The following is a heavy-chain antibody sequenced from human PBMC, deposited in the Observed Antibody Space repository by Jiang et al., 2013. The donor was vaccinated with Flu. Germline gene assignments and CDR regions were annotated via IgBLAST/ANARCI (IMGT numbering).Heavy chain of an antibody. CDR2: IKQDGSDK. CDR1: GFTFSNFW. D-gene: IGHD7-27*01. Sequence: QLVESGGGLVQPGGSLRLSCAASGFTFSNFWMTWVRLAPGKGLEWVANIKQDGSDKNYVDSVKGRFTISRANAQNSLFLQMNSLRAEDTAVYYCASGLSGDDSAYRPLGYWGQGTLVTVSS. V-gene: IGHV3-7*03. J-gene: IGHJ4*02. CDR3: ASGLSGDDSAYRPLGY.